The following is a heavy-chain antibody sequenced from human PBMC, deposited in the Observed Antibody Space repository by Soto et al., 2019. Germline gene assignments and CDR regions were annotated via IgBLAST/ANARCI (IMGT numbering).Heavy chain of an antibody. CDR3: ARDTLELLYYFDY. CDR2: INSDGSSA. D-gene: IGHD1-7*01. CDR1: GFTFSNYW. Sequence: EVQLVESGGGLVQPGGSLRLSCAASGFTFSNYWMHWVRQAPGKGLVWVSRINSDGSSASYADSVKGRFTISRDNAKNTLYLQMNSLRAEVTAVYYCARDTLELLYYFDYWGQGTLVTVSS. V-gene: IGHV3-74*01. J-gene: IGHJ4*02.